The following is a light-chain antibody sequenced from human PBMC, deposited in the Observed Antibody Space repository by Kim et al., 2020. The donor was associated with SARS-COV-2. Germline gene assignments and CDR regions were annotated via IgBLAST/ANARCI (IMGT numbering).Light chain of an antibody. J-gene: IGKJ1*01. V-gene: IGKV1-27*01. Sequence: ASVGDRVTITGRASQDIGNSVAWHQQKPGTAPKVLIYAASTLQSGVPSRFSGSGSGTEFTLTIGSLQTEDVATYYCQKYNSAPWTFGPGTKVDIK. CDR1: QDIGNS. CDR2: AAS. CDR3: QKYNSAPWT.